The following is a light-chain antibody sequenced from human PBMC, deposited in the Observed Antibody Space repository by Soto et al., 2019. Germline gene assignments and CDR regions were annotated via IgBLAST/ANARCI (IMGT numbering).Light chain of an antibody. Sequence: EIVMTQSPATLSVSPGERATLFCRASQSVGRTLAWYQQKPGQSPRLLVYGASTRANGTPARFSSSGSGTEFTLTISSLQSEDVAVYYCQQYNQWPPYTFGQGTKVEIK. CDR1: QSVGRT. CDR3: QQYNQWPPYT. J-gene: IGKJ2*01. CDR2: GAS. V-gene: IGKV3-15*01.